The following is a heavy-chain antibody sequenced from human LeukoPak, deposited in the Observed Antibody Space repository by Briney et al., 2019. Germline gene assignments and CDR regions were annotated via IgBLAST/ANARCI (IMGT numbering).Heavy chain of an antibody. D-gene: IGHD6-19*01. Sequence: PGRSLRLSCPASGSTFSSYAMHWVRQAPGKGLEWVAVISYGGSNKYYADSVKGRFSISRDKNTLYLQMSSLRDEDTAVYYCAGVSESGWYYFDYWGQGTLVTVSS. J-gene: IGHJ4*02. CDR2: ISYGGSNK. V-gene: IGHV3-30*03. CDR3: AGVSESGWYYFDY. CDR1: GSTFSSYA.